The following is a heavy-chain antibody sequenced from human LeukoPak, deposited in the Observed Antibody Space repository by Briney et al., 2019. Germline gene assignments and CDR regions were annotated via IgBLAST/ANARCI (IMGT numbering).Heavy chain of an antibody. CDR2: INHSRSI. J-gene: IGHJ4*02. CDR3: ARTDIPDYSGSYDI. Sequence: PSESLSLTCAVYGGSFRGYYWSWIRQPPGKGLEWIGEINHSRSINYNPSLKSRVTISADTSKNQFSLKLSSVTAADTAVYYCARTDIPDYSGSYDIWGQGTLVTVSS. V-gene: IGHV4-34*01. D-gene: IGHD1-26*01. CDR1: GGSFRGYY.